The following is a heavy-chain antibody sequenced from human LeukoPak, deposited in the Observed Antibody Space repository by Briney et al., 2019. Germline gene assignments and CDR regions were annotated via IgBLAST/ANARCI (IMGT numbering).Heavy chain of an antibody. CDR1: GYTFTSYG. J-gene: IGHJ6*03. Sequence: ASVKVSCKASGYTFTSYGISWVRQAPGQGLEWMGWISAYNGNTNYAQKLQGRVTMTTDTSTSTAYMELRSLRSDDTAVYYCARGGYDTTYYYYYYYMDVWGKGTTVTVSS. D-gene: IGHD5-12*01. V-gene: IGHV1-18*01. CDR2: ISAYNGNT. CDR3: ARGGYDTTYYYYYYYMDV.